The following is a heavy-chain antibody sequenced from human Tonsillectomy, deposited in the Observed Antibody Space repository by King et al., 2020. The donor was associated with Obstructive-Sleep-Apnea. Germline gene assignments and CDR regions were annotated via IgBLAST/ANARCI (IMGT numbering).Heavy chain of an antibody. CDR2: IYPSDSYT. D-gene: IGHD3-16*01. CDR1: GYSFTSYW. Sequence: VQLVESGAEVKKPGESLRISCKGSGYSFTSYWISWVRQMPGKGLEWMGRIYPSDSYTNYSPSFQGHVTISADKSIRTAYLQWSSLKASDTAMYYCARLLRLGGDYYYYGMDVWGQGTTVTVSS. CDR3: ARLLRLGGDYYYYGMDV. V-gene: IGHV5-10-1*01. J-gene: IGHJ6*02.